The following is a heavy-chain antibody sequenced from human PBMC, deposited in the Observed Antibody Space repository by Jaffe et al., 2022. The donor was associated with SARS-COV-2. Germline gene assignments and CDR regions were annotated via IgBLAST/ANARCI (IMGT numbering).Heavy chain of an antibody. CDR3: ARDPVLGYCSGGNCYYFDY. CDR1: GFTFNSYS. CDR2: ISSTSSYI. J-gene: IGHJ4*02. V-gene: IGHV3-21*01. D-gene: IGHD2-15*01. Sequence: EVQLVESGGGLVKPGESLRLSCAASGFTFNSYSMSWVRQAPGKGLEWVSSISSTSSYIYYADSVKGRFTISRDNAKNSLYLQMNSLRAEDTAVYYCARDPVLGYCSGGNCYYFDYWGQGTLVTVSS.